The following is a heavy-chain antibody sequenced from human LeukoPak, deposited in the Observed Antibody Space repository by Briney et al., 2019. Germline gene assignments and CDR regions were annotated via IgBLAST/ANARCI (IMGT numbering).Heavy chain of an antibody. V-gene: IGHV4-31*03. CDR2: IYYSGST. D-gene: IGHD3-10*01. CDR3: ARAQVTMVRGFDY. CDR1: GDPISSGGYY. J-gene: IGHJ4*02. Sequence: SETLSLTCTVSGDPISSGGYYWRWIRQHPGKGLEWIGYIYYSGSTYYNPSLKSRVTISVDTSKNQFSLKLSSVTAADTAVYYCARAQVTMVRGFDYWGQGTLVTVSS.